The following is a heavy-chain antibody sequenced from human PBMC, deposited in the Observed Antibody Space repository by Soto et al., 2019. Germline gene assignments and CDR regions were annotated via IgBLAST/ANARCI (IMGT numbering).Heavy chain of an antibody. CDR3: AREYSSSPRYYFDY. CDR1: GGSISTYY. D-gene: IGHD6-6*01. J-gene: IGHJ4*02. CDR2: IYYSGST. Sequence: PSETLSLTCTVSGGSISTYYWSWIRQPPGKGLEWIGYIYYSGSTDYNPSLKSRVTISVDTSKNQFSLKLSSVTAADTAVYYCAREYSSSPRYYFDYWGQGTLVTVSS. V-gene: IGHV4-59*01.